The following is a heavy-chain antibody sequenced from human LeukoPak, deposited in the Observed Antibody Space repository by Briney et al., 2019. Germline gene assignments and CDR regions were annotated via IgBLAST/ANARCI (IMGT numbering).Heavy chain of an antibody. V-gene: IGHV1-69*01. J-gene: IGHJ4*02. CDR1: GGTFSSYA. CDR3: ARGGFGPIHDYDILTGYYGPLILDY. Sequence: SVKVSCKASGGTFSSYAISWVRRAPGQGLEWMGGIIPIFGTANYAQKFQGRVTITADESTSTAYMELSSLRSEDTAVYYCARGGFGPIHDYDILTGYYGPLILDYWGQGTLVTVSS. CDR2: IIPIFGTA. D-gene: IGHD3-9*01.